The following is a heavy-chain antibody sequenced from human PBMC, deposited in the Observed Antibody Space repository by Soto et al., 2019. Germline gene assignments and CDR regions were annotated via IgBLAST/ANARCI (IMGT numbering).Heavy chain of an antibody. Sequence: GASVKVSCKASGGTFSIYTISWVRQAPGQGLEWMGRIIPILGIANYAQKFQGRVTITADKSTSTAYMELSSLRSEDTAVYYCARPSNCSSTSCYWGDDAFDIWGQGTMVTVSS. CDR2: IIPILGIA. CDR3: ARPSNCSSTSCYWGDDAFDI. D-gene: IGHD2-2*01. J-gene: IGHJ3*02. V-gene: IGHV1-69*02. CDR1: GGTFSIYT.